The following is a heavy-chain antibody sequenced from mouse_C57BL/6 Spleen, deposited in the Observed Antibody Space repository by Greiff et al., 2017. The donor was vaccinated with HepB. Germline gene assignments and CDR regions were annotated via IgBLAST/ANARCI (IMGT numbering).Heavy chain of an antibody. J-gene: IGHJ4*01. CDR1: GYTFTSYW. CDR3: ARGPTAGSSYGYAMDD. CDR2: IYPSDSET. D-gene: IGHD1-1*01. Sequence: QVQLQQPGAELVRPGSSVKLSCKASGYTFTSYWMDWVKQRPGQGLEWIGNIYPSDSETHYNQKFKDKATLTVDKSSSTAYMQLSRLTSGDSAVYYCARGPTAGSSYGYAMDDWGQGTSVTVSS. V-gene: IGHV1-61*01.